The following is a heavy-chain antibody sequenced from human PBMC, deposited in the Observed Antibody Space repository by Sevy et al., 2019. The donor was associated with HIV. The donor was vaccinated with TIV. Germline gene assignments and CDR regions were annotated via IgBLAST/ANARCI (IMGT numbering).Heavy chain of an antibody. CDR3: ARDLPPSATTVAHFDH. J-gene: IGHJ4*02. D-gene: IGHD4-17*01. CDR2: HSNSGTTI. V-gene: IGHV3-48*03. CDR1: GFTFSSYE. Sequence: GGSLRLSCAASGFTFSSYEMNWVRRAPGKGLEWVSYHSNSGTTIAYSDSVRGRFTISRDNARNSLYLQMNSLRGEDTAVYYCARDLPPSATTVAHFDHWGQGTLVTVSS.